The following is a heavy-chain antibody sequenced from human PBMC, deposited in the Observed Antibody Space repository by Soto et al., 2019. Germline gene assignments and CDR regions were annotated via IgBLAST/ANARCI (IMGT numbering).Heavy chain of an antibody. CDR1: GGSFSGYY. CDR2: INHSGST. V-gene: IGHV4-34*01. D-gene: IGHD4-17*01. Sequence: QVQLQQWGAGLLKPSETLSLTCAVYGGSFSGYYWSWIRQPPGKGLEWIGEINHSGSTNYNPSLKSRVTTSVDTSKNQFSLKLSSVTAADTAVYYCATTTVTPGGFDYWGQGTLVTVSS. J-gene: IGHJ4*02. CDR3: ATTTVTPGGFDY.